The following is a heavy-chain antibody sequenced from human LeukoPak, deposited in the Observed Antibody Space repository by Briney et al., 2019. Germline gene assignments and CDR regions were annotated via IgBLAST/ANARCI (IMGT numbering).Heavy chain of an antibody. CDR2: ISGSGGST. V-gene: IGHV3-23*01. Sequence: QPGGSLRLSCAASGFTFSSYAMSWVRQAPGKGLEWVSAISGSGGSTYYADSVKGRFTISRDNSKNTLYLQMNSLRAEDTAVYYCAKAGYDSSGYYRKQSFDYWGQGTLVTVSS. CDR3: AKAGYDSSGYYRKQSFDY. J-gene: IGHJ4*02. CDR1: GFTFSSYA. D-gene: IGHD3-22*01.